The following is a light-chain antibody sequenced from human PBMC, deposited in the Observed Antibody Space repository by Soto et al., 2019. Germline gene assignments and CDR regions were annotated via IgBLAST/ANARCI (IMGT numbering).Light chain of an antibody. Sequence: EIVMTHSPATLSVSPGERATLXGWASQSLSSYLAWYQQKPGQAPRLLIYDASNRATGIPARFSGSGSGTDFTLTISSLEPEDFAVYYCQQRSNWPPWTFGQGTKVDIK. CDR2: DAS. CDR3: QQRSNWPPWT. V-gene: IGKV3-11*01. J-gene: IGKJ1*01. CDR1: QSLSSY.